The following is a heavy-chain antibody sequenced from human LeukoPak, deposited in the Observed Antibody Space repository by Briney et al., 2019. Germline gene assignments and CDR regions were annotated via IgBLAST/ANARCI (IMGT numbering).Heavy chain of an antibody. V-gene: IGHV1-58*01. D-gene: IGHD6-19*01. CDR2: IVVGSGNT. CDR1: GFTFSSSA. CDR3: ARPSDSSGWYYFDY. Sequence: SVKVSCKASGFTFSSSAVQWARQARGQRLEWIGWIVVGSGNTNYAQKFQERVTITRDMSTSTAYMELSSLRSEDTAVYYCARPSDSSGWYYFDYWGQGTLVTVSS. J-gene: IGHJ4*02.